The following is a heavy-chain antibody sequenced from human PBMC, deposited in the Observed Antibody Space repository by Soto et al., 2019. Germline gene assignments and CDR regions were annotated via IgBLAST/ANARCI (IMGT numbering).Heavy chain of an antibody. Sequence: ASVKASCKAPGYTFTSNGFSWVRQAPGQGLEWMGWIRASNGNTNYAQKLQGRVTMTTDTSTGSAYMELSSLRSDDKATYYCARKLVRYCRDGVGHQGYYDFPMYVWG. J-gene: IGHJ6*02. CDR1: GYTFTSNG. CDR2: IRASNGNT. V-gene: IGHV1-18*01. CDR3: ARKLVRYCRDGVGHQGYYDFPMYV. D-gene: IGHD2-15*01.